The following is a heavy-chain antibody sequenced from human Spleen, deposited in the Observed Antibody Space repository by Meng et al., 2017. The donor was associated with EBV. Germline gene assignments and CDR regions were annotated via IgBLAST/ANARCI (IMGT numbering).Heavy chain of an antibody. J-gene: IGHJ4*02. CDR3: ARGASAGLIDY. V-gene: IGHV4-4*02. CDR1: GGSISRSNW. CDR2: IYHSGSV. Sequence: QVPLQDADPGPVKPAQTLSLTCAVSGGSISRSNWWKWVRQSPGKGLEWIGEIYHSGSVNYNPSLMSRLTLSVDKSNNQFSLRLYSVTAADTAVYYCARGASAGLIDYWGQGTLVTVSS. D-gene: IGHD6-13*01.